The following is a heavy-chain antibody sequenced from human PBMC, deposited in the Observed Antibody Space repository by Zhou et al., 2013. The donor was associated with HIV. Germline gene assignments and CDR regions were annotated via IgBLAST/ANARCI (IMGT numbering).Heavy chain of an antibody. CDR3: VKTRGSGAYHYFYMDV. D-gene: IGHD3-10*01. Sequence: QVQLVQSGAEVKKSGASVNVSCKASGYTITDYYLHWVRQAPGQGLEWMGWISGDNGDTNYAQKFQGKVTMTTDTLTNTAYLEFRSLKSDDTAVYFCVKTRGSGAYHYFYMDVWGKGTSVIVSS. J-gene: IGHJ6*03. V-gene: IGHV1-18*01. CDR2: ISGDNGDT. CDR1: GYTITDYY.